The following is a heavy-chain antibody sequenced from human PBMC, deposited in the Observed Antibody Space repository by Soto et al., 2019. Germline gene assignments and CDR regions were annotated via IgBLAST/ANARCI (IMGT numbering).Heavy chain of an antibody. J-gene: IGHJ4*02. CDR2: ISYDGSNK. CDR1: GFTFSSYG. D-gene: IGHD3-9*01. Sequence: QVRLVESGGGVVQPGRSLRLSCAASGFTFSSYGMHWVRQAPGKGLEWVAFISYDGSNKYFADSVKGRFTISRDNSKNTRYLEMNRLRAEDTAVYYCATEYYDILTGYLKSGFDYWGQGTLVTVSS. CDR3: ATEYYDILTGYLKSGFDY. V-gene: IGHV3-30*03.